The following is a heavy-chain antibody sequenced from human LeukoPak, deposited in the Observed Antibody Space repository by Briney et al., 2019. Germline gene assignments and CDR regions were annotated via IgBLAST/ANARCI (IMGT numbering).Heavy chain of an antibody. V-gene: IGHV3-30*18. CDR2: ITYDGNNK. J-gene: IGHJ4*02. Sequence: SGGSLRLSCAASGFIFSNYGIHWVRQAPGKGLEWVAIITYDGNNKYYADSVKGRFTISRDNSKNTLYLQMNSLRAEDTAVYYCAKDSNLYGSGSLFTLMGYWGQGTLVTVSS. CDR3: AKDSNLYGSGSLFTLMGY. CDR1: GFIFSNYG. D-gene: IGHD3-10*01.